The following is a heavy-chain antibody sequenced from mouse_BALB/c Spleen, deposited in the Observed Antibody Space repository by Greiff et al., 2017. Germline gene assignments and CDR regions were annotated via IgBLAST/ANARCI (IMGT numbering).Heavy chain of an antibody. J-gene: IGHJ3*01. V-gene: IGHV2-4-1*01. CDR2: IWSGGST. D-gene: IGHD1-1*01. CDR3: ARPSYGSSYWFAD. Sequence: VMLVESGPGLVQPSQSLSITCTVSGFSLTSYCVHWVRQSPGKGLEWLGVIWSGGSTDYNAAFISRLSISKDNSKSQVFFKMNSLQADDTAIYYCARPSYGSSYWFADWGQGTLVTVSA. CDR1: GFSLTSYC.